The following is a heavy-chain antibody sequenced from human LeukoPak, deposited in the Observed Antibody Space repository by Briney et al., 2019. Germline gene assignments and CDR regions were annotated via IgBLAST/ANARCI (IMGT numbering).Heavy chain of an antibody. D-gene: IGHD1-26*01. J-gene: IGHJ4*02. Sequence: GGSLRLSCADSGFTFSSFWMSWVRQAPGKGLEWVANIKQDGSEKSYVDSVKGRFTISRDNARNSLYLQMNSLRAEDTAVYYCARRREGSNYFDYWGQGTLVTVSS. CDR2: IKQDGSEK. CDR1: GFTFSSFW. CDR3: ARRREGSNYFDY. V-gene: IGHV3-7*01.